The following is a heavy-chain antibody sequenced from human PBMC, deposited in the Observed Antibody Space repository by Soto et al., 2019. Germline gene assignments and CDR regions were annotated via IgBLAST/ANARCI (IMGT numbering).Heavy chain of an antibody. D-gene: IGHD2-2*01. CDR3: AKRRALSTTLFFDQ. J-gene: IGHJ4*02. CDR2: LYWNDDA. Sequence: QITLKESGQTLVKPTQTLTLVCTLSGFSINNGGVGVGWIRQPPGKAPEWLALLYWNDDAWYSPSLRYRLSVTKDSSKNQVVLTMTHMAPVDAGTFYCAKRRALSTTLFFDQWGQGALVTVSS. CDR1: GFSINNGGVG. V-gene: IGHV2-5*01.